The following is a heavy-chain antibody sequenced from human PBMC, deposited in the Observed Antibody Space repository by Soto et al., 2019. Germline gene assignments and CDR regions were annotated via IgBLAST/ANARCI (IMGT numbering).Heavy chain of an antibody. Sequence: SETLSLTCTVSGGSISSYYWSWIRQPPGKGLEWIGYIYYSGSTNYNPSLKSRVTISVDTSKNQFSLKLSSVTAADTAVYYCARGLAATISAFDIWGQGTMVTVSS. CDR2: IYYSGST. CDR3: ARGLAATISAFDI. V-gene: IGHV4-59*01. J-gene: IGHJ3*02. CDR1: GGSISSYY. D-gene: IGHD5-12*01.